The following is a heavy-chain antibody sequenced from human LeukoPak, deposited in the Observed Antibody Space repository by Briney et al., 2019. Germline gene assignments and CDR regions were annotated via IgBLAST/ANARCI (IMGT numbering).Heavy chain of an antibody. Sequence: GGSLRLSCAASGFTFSSYAMSWVRQAPGKGLEWVSGISDSGDNTYYADSVKGRFTISRDNAKNSLYLQMNSLRAEDTAVYYCAELGITMIGGVWGKGTTVTISS. CDR1: GFTFSSYA. CDR2: ISDSGDNT. CDR3: AELGITMIGGV. J-gene: IGHJ6*04. D-gene: IGHD3-10*02. V-gene: IGHV3-23*01.